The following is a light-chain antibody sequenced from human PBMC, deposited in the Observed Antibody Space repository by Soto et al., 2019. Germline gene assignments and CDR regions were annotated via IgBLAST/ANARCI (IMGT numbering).Light chain of an antibody. Sequence: DIQMTQSPSTLSASVGDRVTITCRASQSVSTWLAWYQQKPGKAPQLLIFKASTLESGVPSRFSGSGSGTEFTLTITSLQPDDFAPYSGQQYNVHSPWTVGQGTKVEFK. CDR1: QSVSTW. CDR2: KAS. CDR3: QQYNVHSPWT. J-gene: IGKJ1*01. V-gene: IGKV1-5*03.